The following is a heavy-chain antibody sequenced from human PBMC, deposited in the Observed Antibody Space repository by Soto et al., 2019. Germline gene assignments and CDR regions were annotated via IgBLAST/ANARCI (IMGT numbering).Heavy chain of an antibody. CDR1: GGIFSDYA. V-gene: IGHV1-69*13. D-gene: IGHD3-10*01. CDR3: ARQMNRGVIFDY. CDR2: IIPIFGTT. J-gene: IGHJ4*02. Sequence: SVKVSCKTSGGIFSDYALSWVRQAPGQGLEWMGRIIPIFGTTIYAQKFHGRVTITADEPTSTAFMELSSLRSEDTAVYYCARQMNRGVIFDYWGQGTLVTVSS.